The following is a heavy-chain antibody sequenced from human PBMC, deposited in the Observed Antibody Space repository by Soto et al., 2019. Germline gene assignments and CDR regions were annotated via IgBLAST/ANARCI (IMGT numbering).Heavy chain of an antibody. J-gene: IGHJ4*02. CDR1: GGSFSGYY. V-gene: IGHV4-34*01. D-gene: IGHD4-4*01. CDR3: ASRADYSNYKHFDY. CDR2: INHSGST. Sequence: SETLSLTCAVYGGSFSGYYWSWIRQPPGKGLEWIGEINHSGSTNYNPSLKSRVTISVDTSKNQFSLKLSSVTAADTAVYYCASRADYSNYKHFDYWGQGTLVTVSS.